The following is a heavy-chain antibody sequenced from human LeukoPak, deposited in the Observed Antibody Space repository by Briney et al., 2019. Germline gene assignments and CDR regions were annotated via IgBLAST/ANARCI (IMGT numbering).Heavy chain of an antibody. Sequence: GGSLRLSCAASGFTFSGYWMHWVRQAPGKGLVWVSRINSDGSSTSYADSVKGRFTISRDNAKNTLYLQMNSLRAEDTAVYYCARETEMATIGDWYFDLWGRGTLVTVSS. J-gene: IGHJ2*01. CDR3: ARETEMATIGDWYFDL. CDR2: INSDGSST. V-gene: IGHV3-74*01. D-gene: IGHD5-24*01. CDR1: GFTFSGYW.